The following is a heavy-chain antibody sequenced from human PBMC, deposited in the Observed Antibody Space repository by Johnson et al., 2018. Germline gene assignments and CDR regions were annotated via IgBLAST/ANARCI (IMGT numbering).Heavy chain of an antibody. J-gene: IGHJ3*02. CDR3: ARVGRGSGWHDDAFDI. V-gene: IGHV3-74*01. Sequence: VQLQESGGGSVQPGGSLRLACAASGFTFSNYWMHWVRQAPGKGLVWVSRIKYDGSITGYADSVRGRFSISRDKVKNSLHLQMNSLRVEDTAVYYCARVGRGSGWHDDAFDIWGQGTMVTVSS. D-gene: IGHD6-25*01. CDR2: IKYDGSIT. CDR1: GFTFSNYW.